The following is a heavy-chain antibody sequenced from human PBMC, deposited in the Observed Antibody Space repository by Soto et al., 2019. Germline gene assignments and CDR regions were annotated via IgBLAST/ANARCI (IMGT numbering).Heavy chain of an antibody. Sequence: ASVKVSCKASGYIFSANYIHWVRQAPGQGLEWLGWINPHSGATNYAQKFLGRVTMSADTSASTAYMDLARLKSDDTAVYYWVSAHSLGLPNRLALRGRRTPVPVAS. D-gene: IGHD2-15*01. CDR3: VSAHSLGLPNRLAL. CDR1: GYIFSANY. J-gene: IGHJ2*01. V-gene: IGHV1-2*02. CDR2: INPHSGAT.